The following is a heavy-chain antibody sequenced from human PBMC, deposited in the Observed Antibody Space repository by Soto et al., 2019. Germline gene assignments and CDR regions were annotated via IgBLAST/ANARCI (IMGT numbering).Heavy chain of an antibody. Sequence: GGSLRLSCAASGFTFSNYVMSWVRQGTGKGLEWVSAISGSGGSTYYADSVKGWFTISRDNSKNTLYLQMNSLRAEDTAVYYCAKDPPYSSGWYGWFDPWGQGTLVTVS. D-gene: IGHD6-19*01. CDR2: ISGSGGST. CDR3: AKDPPYSSGWYGWFDP. V-gene: IGHV3-23*01. J-gene: IGHJ5*02. CDR1: GFTFSNYV.